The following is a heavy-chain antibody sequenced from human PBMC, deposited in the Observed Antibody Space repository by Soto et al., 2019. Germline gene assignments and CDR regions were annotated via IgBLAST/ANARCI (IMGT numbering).Heavy chain of an antibody. J-gene: IGHJ6*02. CDR2: IIPIFGTA. Sequence: SVKVSCKASGGIFSSYAISWVRQAPGQGLEWMGGIIPIFGTANYAQKFQGRVTITADESTSTAYMELSSLRSEDTAVYYCARRAAAEDYYYYGMDAWGQGTTVTVSS. CDR1: GGIFSSYA. D-gene: IGHD6-13*01. CDR3: ARRAAAEDYYYYGMDA. V-gene: IGHV1-69*13.